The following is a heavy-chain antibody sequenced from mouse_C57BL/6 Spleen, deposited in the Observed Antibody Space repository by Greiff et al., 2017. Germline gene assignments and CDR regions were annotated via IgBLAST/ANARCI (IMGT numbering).Heavy chain of an antibody. CDR3: ARRFYDGYYDY. Sequence: QVQLQQSGPELVKPGASVKISCKASGYAFSSSWLNWVKQRPGKGLEWIGRIYPGDGDTNYNGKFKGKATLTADKSSSTAYMQLSSLTSEDSAVYFCARRFYDGYYDYWGQGTTLTVSS. J-gene: IGHJ2*01. CDR1: GYAFSSSW. CDR2: IYPGDGDT. V-gene: IGHV1-82*01. D-gene: IGHD2-3*01.